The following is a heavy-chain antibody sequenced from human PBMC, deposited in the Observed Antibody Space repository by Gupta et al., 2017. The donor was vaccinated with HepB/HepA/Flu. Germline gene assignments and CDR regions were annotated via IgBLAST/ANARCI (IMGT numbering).Heavy chain of an antibody. CDR3: ARDEERLLDL. V-gene: IGHV3-30-3*01. CDR1: GFIFNTYA. Sequence: VQLVESGGGVVQPLRLSCAASGFIFNTYAMHWVRQAPGKGLEWVALISYDGSNKYYADSVKGRFTISRDNSKNTVYLQMNCLRAEDTAVYYCARDEERLLDLWGRGTLVTVSS. D-gene: IGHD1-1*01. J-gene: IGHJ2*01. CDR2: ISYDGSNK.